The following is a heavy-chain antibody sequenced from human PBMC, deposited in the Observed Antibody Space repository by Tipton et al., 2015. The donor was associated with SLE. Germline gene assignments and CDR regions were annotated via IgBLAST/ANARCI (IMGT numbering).Heavy chain of an antibody. J-gene: IGHJ4*03. CDR2: VYYTGNT. Sequence: TLSLTCTVSGGSISSSSYYWGWIRQPPGKGLEWIGTVYYTGNTFYNPSLKSRVTISVDTSKNQFSLKLSSVTAADTAVYYCARDEYRYDATGYHLLGHFDFWGQGTTVTVSS. D-gene: IGHD3-22*01. CDR1: GGSISSSSYY. V-gene: IGHV4-39*07. CDR3: ARDEYRYDATGYHLLGHFDF.